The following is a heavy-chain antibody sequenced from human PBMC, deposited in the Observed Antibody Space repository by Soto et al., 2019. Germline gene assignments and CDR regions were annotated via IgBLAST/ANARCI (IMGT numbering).Heavy chain of an antibody. V-gene: IGHV5-51*01. J-gene: IGHJ3*02. CDR3: ARRWYIRGGYAFDI. Sequence: GESLKISCKGSGYSFASYWIAWVRQMPGKGLEWMGIIYPGDSNSRYSPSFQGQVTISVDKSINTAYLQRSSLKTSDPAMYYCARRWYIRGGYAFDIWGQGKMVTVS. D-gene: IGHD6-19*01. CDR1: GYSFASYW. CDR2: IYPGDSNS.